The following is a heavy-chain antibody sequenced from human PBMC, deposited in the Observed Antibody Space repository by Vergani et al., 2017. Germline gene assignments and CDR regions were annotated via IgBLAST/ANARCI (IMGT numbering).Heavy chain of an antibody. Sequence: EVQLVESGGGLVQPGGSLRLSCAASGFTFSSYWMSWVRQAPGKGLEWVANIKQDGSEKYYVDSVKGRFTSSRDNAKNSLYLQMNSLRAEDTAVYYCARGLDLEWLDYYYYMDVWGKGTTVTVSS. CDR3: ARGLDLEWLDYYYYMDV. D-gene: IGHD3-3*01. CDR2: IKQDGSEK. V-gene: IGHV3-7*01. J-gene: IGHJ6*03. CDR1: GFTFSSYW.